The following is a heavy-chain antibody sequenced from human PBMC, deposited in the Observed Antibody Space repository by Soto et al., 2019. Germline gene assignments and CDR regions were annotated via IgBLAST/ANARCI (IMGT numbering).Heavy chain of an antibody. V-gene: IGHV1-8*01. J-gene: IGHJ4*02. CDR3: ARDDGWGFLEWLPGFDY. D-gene: IGHD3-3*01. CDR1: GYTFTSYD. CDR2: MNPNSGNT. Sequence: ASVKVSCKASGYTFTSYDINWVRQATGQGLEWMGWMNPNSGNTGYAQKFQGRVTMTKNTLYLQMNSLRAEDTAVYYCARDDGWGFLEWLPGFDYWGQGTLVTVSS.